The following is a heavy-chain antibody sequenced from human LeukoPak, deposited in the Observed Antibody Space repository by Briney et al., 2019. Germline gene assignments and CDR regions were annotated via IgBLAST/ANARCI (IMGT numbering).Heavy chain of an antibody. CDR2: ISGSGGST. CDR1: GFTFSSYA. D-gene: IGHD4-17*01. Sequence: GGSLRLSCAASGFTFSSYAMSWVRQAPGKGLEWVSAISGSGGSTYYADSVKGRFTISRDNSKNTLYLQMNSLRAEDTAAYYCARDLSGDYEEYYFDYWGQGTLVTVSS. CDR3: ARDLSGDYEEYYFDY. J-gene: IGHJ4*02. V-gene: IGHV3-23*01.